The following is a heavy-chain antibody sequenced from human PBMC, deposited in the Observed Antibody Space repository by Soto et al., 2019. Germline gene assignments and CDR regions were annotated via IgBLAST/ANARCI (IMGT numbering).Heavy chain of an antibody. V-gene: IGHV3-11*01. D-gene: IGHD6-6*01. CDR1: GFTFSDYY. CDR3: ARGALAARVWKTLLQKYYYYYMDV. J-gene: IGHJ6*03. CDR2: ISSSGSTI. Sequence: QVQPVESGGGLVKPGGSLRLSCAASGFTFSDYYMSWIRQAPGKGLEWVSYISSSGSTIYYADSVKGRFTISRDNAKNSLYLQMNSLRAEDTAVYYCARGALAARVWKTLLQKYYYYYMDVWGKGTTVTVSS.